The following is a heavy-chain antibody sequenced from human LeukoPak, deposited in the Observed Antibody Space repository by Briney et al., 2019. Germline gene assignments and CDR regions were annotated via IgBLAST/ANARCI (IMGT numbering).Heavy chain of an antibody. CDR1: GYTFTGYF. Sequence: ASAKVSCKASGYTFTGYFMHWVRQAPGQGLEWMGGIIPIFGTANYAQKFQGRVTTTTDESTSTAYMELSSLRSEDTAVYYCASAPGIAVAGTNDAFDIWGQGTMVTVSS. CDR3: ASAPGIAVAGTNDAFDI. V-gene: IGHV1-69*05. J-gene: IGHJ3*02. CDR2: IIPIFGTA. D-gene: IGHD6-19*01.